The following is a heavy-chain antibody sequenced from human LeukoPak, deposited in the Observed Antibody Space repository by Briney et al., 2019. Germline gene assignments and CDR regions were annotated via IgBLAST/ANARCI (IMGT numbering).Heavy chain of an antibody. V-gene: IGHV4-59*01. CDR2: IYYSGAT. D-gene: IGHD4-11*01. CDR1: GGSLSGYY. Sequence: SETLSLTCTVSGGSLSGYYWTWIRRPPGRGLEWIGYIYYSGATNYNPSLESRITILVDTSKNQFSLRLGSVSAADTALYYCARLRGNYFPDYWGQGTLVTVSS. CDR3: ARLRGNYFPDY. J-gene: IGHJ4*02.